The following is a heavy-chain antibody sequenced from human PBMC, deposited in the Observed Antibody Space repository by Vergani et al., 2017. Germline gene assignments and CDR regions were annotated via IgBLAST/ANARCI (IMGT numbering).Heavy chain of an antibody. CDR3: ATEGSGWYTVFDY. Sequence: EVQLLESGGGLVQPGGSLRLSCAASGFTFSSYAMSWVRQAPGKGLEWVSAIGVSGGSTYYADSVKGRFTISRDNSKNTLYLQMNSMRAEDTAVSYCATEGSGWYTVFDYWGQGTLVTVSS. CDR1: GFTFSSYA. CDR2: IGVSGGST. J-gene: IGHJ4*02. V-gene: IGHV3-23*01. D-gene: IGHD6-19*01.